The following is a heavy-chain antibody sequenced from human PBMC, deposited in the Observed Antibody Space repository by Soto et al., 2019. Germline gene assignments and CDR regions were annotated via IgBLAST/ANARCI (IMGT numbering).Heavy chain of an antibody. CDR3: ASLIAAAGPPHSPRYYYGMEV. J-gene: IGHJ6*02. CDR1: GGTFSSYA. Sequence: QVQLVQSGAEVKKPGASVKVSCKASGGTFSSYAISWVRQAPGQGLEWMGGIIPIFGTADYSQKFQGRVTITADESTSTAYMELSSLRSADTAVYYCASLIAAAGPPHSPRYYYGMEVWGQGTTVNVSS. D-gene: IGHD6-13*01. V-gene: IGHV1-69*12. CDR2: IIPIFGTA.